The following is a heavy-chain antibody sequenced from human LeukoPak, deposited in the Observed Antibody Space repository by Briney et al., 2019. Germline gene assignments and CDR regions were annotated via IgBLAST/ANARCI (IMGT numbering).Heavy chain of an antibody. CDR1: GFTISGYW. J-gene: IGHJ4*02. CDR3: ARDVMDY. V-gene: IGHV3-7*05. D-gene: IGHD3-16*01. Sequence: PGGSLRLSCAASGFTISGYWMSWVRQAPGRGLEWVADIKPDGSEKHFVDSVESRLTISRNNAKNSLYLQMNSLRAEDTAVYYCARDVMDYWGQGTLVTVSS. CDR2: IKPDGSEK.